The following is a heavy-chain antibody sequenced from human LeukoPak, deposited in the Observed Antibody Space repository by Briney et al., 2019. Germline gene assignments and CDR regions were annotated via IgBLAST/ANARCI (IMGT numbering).Heavy chain of an antibody. CDR3: AKDQTRYYDSFDY. CDR2: ISGSGGST. D-gene: IGHD3-22*01. CDR1: GFTFSSYA. V-gene: IGHV3-23*01. J-gene: IGHJ4*02. Sequence: PGGSLRLSCAASGFTFSSYAMSWVRQAPGKGLECVSAISGSGGSTYYADSVKGRFTISRDNSKNTLYLQMNGLRAEDTAVYYCAKDQTRYYDSFDYWGQGTQVTVSS.